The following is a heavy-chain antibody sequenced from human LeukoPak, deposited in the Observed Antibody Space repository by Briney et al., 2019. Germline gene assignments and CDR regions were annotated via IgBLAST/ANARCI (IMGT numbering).Heavy chain of an antibody. J-gene: IGHJ4*02. CDR3: ASIAVAGHFDY. Sequence: GGSLRLSCVASGFTFSGYAMSWVRQAPGKGLEWVSAISGSGGSTYYADSVKGRFTISRDNSKNTLCLQMNSLRAEDTAVYYCASIAVAGHFDYWGQGTLVTVSS. D-gene: IGHD6-19*01. V-gene: IGHV3-23*01. CDR1: GFTFSGYA. CDR2: ISGSGGST.